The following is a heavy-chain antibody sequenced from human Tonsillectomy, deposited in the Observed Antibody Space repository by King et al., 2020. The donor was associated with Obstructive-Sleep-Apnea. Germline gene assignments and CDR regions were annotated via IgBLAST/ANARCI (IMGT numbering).Heavy chain of an antibody. CDR3: AGDDGFFGQQQGRYGMDV. J-gene: IGHJ6*02. CDR1: GFTFSSYA. Sequence: VQLVESGGGVVQPGRSLRLSCAASGFTFSSYAMDWVRQAPGKGLEWLAVISFDRTNIYYADFVKGRFTISRDNSKDTLYLHMSSLRAEDSAVYYCAGDDGFFGQQQGRYGMDVWGQGTTVTVSS. CDR2: ISFDRTNI. V-gene: IGHV3-30*04. D-gene: IGHD6-13*01.